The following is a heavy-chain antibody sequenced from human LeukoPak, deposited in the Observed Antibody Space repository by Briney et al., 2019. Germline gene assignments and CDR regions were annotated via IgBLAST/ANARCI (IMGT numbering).Heavy chain of an antibody. CDR2: INHSGST. D-gene: IGHD3-3*02. CDR3: ARHFRGDNWFDP. V-gene: IGHV4-34*01. J-gene: IGHJ5*02. Sequence: PSETLSLTCAVYGGSFSGYYWSWIRQAPGKGLEWIGEINHSGSTNYNPSLESRVTILVDMSKNQFSLKLSSVTAADTAVYYCARHFRGDNWFDPWGQGTLVTVSS. CDR1: GGSFSGYY.